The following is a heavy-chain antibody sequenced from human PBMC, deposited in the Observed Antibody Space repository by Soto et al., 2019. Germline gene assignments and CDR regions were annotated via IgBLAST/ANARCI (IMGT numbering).Heavy chain of an antibody. CDR2: INHSGST. CDR1: GGSFSGYY. Sequence: PSETLSLTCAVYGGSFSGYYWSWIRQPPGKGLEWIGEINHSGSTNYNPSLKSRVTISVDTSKNQFSLKLSSVTAADTAVYYCARRAARLESRNNRLDPWGQGTLVTVSS. V-gene: IGHV4-34*01. J-gene: IGHJ5*02. CDR3: ARRAARLESRNNRLDP. D-gene: IGHD6-6*01.